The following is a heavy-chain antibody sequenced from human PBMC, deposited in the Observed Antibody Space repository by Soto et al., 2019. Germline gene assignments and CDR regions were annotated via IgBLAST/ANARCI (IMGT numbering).Heavy chain of an antibody. Sequence: GESQKITCQGSGYSFTIYWISWVRQMPGKGLEWMGKIDPGDSSTNYSPSFRGHITISVDRSINTAHLQFSSLKAADTAVYYSARLEKWYYNNYGLDVWGQGTMVTVSS. J-gene: IGHJ6*02. CDR1: GYSFTIYW. D-gene: IGHD1-26*01. CDR2: IDPGDSST. CDR3: ARLEKWYYNNYGLDV. V-gene: IGHV5-10-1*01.